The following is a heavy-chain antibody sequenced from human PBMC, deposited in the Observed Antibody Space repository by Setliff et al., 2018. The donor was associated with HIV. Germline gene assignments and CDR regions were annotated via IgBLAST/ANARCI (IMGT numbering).Heavy chain of an antibody. CDR3: ARRPRIVGVRKNAFDI. CDR2: INHSGST. CDR1: GGSISSYY. D-gene: IGHD1-26*01. Sequence: SETLSLTCTVSGGSISSYYWSWIRQPPGKGLEWIGEINHSGSTNYNPSLKSRVTISVDTSKNQFSLKLSSVTAADTAVYYCARRPRIVGVRKNAFDIWGQGTMVTVSS. V-gene: IGHV4-34*01. J-gene: IGHJ3*02.